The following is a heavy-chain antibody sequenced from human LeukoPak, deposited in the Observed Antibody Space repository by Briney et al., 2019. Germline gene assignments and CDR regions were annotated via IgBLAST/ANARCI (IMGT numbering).Heavy chain of an antibody. Sequence: GGTLRLSCAASGFTFSSYWIHWVRQAPGKGLVWVSRINSDGSSTTYADSVKGRFTISRDNAKNTLYLQMNSLRAEDTAVYYCARSAAAGFSYYSYYLDVWGKGTTVTIFS. CDR2: INSDGSST. D-gene: IGHD6-13*01. J-gene: IGHJ6*03. CDR1: GFTFSSYW. CDR3: ARSAAAGFSYYSYYLDV. V-gene: IGHV3-74*01.